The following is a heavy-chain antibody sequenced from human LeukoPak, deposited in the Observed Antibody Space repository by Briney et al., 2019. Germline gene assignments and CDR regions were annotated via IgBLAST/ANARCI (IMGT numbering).Heavy chain of an antibody. V-gene: IGHV3-48*01. J-gene: IGHJ5*01. CDR2: INSGGSAV. D-gene: IGHD1-26*01. CDR3: ARVGSRGDWFDY. CDR1: GFTFSTYN. Sequence: PGGSLRLSCAASGFTFSTYNMLWVRQTPGKGLEWLFYINSGGSAVHYADSVKDRVTFSRDNAKNSLYLQMNTLGVDDTGIYYCARVGSRGDWFDYWGQGTRVTVSS.